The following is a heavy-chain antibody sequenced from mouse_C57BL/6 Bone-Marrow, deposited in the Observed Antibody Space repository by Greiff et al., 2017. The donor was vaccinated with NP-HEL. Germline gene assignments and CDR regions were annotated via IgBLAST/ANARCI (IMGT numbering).Heavy chain of an antibody. Sequence: VKLMESGAELVKPGASVKMSCKASGYTFTSYWITWVKQRPGQGLEWIGDIYPGSGSTNYNEKFKSKATLTVDTSSSTAYMQLSSLTSEDSAVYYCARATAYWGQGTTLTVSS. D-gene: IGHD1-2*01. J-gene: IGHJ2*01. V-gene: IGHV1-55*01. CDR1: GYTFTSYW. CDR3: ARATAY. CDR2: IYPGSGST.